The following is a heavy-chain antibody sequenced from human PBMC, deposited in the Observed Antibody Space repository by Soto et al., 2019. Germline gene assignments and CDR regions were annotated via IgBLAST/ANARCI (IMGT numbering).Heavy chain of an antibody. J-gene: IGHJ4*02. D-gene: IGHD1-26*01. CDR2: ISWNSDNI. CDR3: AKGERARISSSEFYY. CDR1: GFTFDDYA. V-gene: IGHV3-9*01. Sequence: DVQLVESGGALVQPGRSLRLSCAASGFTFDDYAMHWVRQAPGKGLEWVSGISWNSDNIASADSVKGRFTISRDNAKNSLYLQMNSVRAEDTGLYYCAKGERARISSSEFYYWGQGTLGTVSS.